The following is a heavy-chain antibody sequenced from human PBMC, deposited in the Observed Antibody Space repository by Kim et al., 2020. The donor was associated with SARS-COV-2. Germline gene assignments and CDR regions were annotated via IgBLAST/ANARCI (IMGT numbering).Heavy chain of an antibody. D-gene: IGHD2-2*01. V-gene: IGHV3-30*18. CDR3: ANGPIGIVSGGKMSLDP. CDR1: GLPFRNYG. Sequence: GGSLRLSCAASGLPFRNYGMHWVRQAPGKGLEWVADISYDGSIQYYGDFVEGRFTISRDNSKNTLYLQMSSLRFEDTAVYYCANGPIGIVSGGKMSLDPWGQGTLVTVSS. J-gene: IGHJ5*02. CDR2: ISYDGSIQ.